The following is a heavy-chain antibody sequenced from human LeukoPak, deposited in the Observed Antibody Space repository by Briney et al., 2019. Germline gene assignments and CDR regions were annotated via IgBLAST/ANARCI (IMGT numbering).Heavy chain of an antibody. V-gene: IGHV3-7*01. Sequence: GGSLRLSCAASRFTFSSYWMSWVRQAPGKGLEWVANIKQDGSEKYCVDSVKGRFTISRDNAKNSLYLQMNSLRAEDTAVYYCARATFGKIVAHFDYWGQGTLVTVSS. CDR1: RFTFSSYW. J-gene: IGHJ4*02. CDR2: IKQDGSEK. D-gene: IGHD5-12*01. CDR3: ARATFGKIVAHFDY.